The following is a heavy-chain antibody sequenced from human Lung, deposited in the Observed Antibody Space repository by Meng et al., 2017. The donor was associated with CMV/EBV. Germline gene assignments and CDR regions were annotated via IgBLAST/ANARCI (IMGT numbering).Heavy chain of an antibody. CDR3: ARGSRSGDLLTFQFAFDI. D-gene: IGHD4/OR15-4a*01. Sequence: SXXVSXKASGGTFSSYAISWVRQAPGQGLEWMGGIIPIFGTANYAQKFQGRVTITTDESTSTAYMELSSLRSEDTAVYYCARGSRSGDLLTFQFAFDIWXQGTMVTVSS. J-gene: IGHJ3*02. V-gene: IGHV1-69*05. CDR1: GGTFSSYA. CDR2: IIPIFGTA.